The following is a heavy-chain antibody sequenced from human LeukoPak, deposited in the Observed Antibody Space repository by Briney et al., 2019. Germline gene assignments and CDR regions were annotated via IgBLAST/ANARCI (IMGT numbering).Heavy chain of an antibody. V-gene: IGHV3-23*01. CDR2: ISGSGGST. J-gene: IGHJ3*02. CDR3: ARLYCGGDCYPKAGAFDI. D-gene: IGHD2-21*02. Sequence: GGSLRLPCAASGFTFSSYAMSWVRQAPGKGLEWVSAISGSGGSTYYADSVKGRFTISRDNSKNTLYLQMNSLRAEDTAVYYCARLYCGGDCYPKAGAFDIWGQGTMVTVSS. CDR1: GFTFSSYA.